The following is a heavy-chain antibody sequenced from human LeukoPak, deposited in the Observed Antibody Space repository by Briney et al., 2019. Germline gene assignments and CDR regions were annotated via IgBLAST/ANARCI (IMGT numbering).Heavy chain of an antibody. V-gene: IGHV1-69*06. CDR3: ARVVRDTYYPFDY. CDR2: IIPIFGTA. CDR1: GGTFSSYA. J-gene: IGHJ4*02. Sequence: GASVKVSCKASGGTFSSYAISWVRQAPGQGLEWMGRIIPIFGTANYAQKFQGRVTITADKSTSTAYMELSSLSSEDTAVYYCARVVRDTYYPFDYWGQGTLVTVSS. D-gene: IGHD2/OR15-2a*01.